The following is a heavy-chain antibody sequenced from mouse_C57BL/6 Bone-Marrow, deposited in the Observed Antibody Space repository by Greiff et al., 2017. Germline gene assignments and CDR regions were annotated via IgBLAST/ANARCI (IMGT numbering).Heavy chain of an antibody. D-gene: IGHD1-1*01. Sequence: QVQLKQSGPELVKPGASVKISCKASGYAFSSSWMNWVKQRPGKGLEWIGRIYPGNGDTNYNGKFKGKATLTADKSSSTAYMQLSSLTSADYAVYFCARFGNYYGSSPWFDYWGQGTLVTVSA. J-gene: IGHJ3*01. CDR1: GYAFSSSW. V-gene: IGHV1-82*01. CDR3: ARFGNYYGSSPWFDY. CDR2: IYPGNGDT.